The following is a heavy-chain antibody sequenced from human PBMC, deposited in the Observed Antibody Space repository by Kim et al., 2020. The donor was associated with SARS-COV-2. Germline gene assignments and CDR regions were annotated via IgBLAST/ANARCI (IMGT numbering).Heavy chain of an antibody. CDR1: GFTFGNYG. V-gene: IGHV3-30*02. D-gene: IGHD1-1*01. CDR2: ISHDGSQA. Sequence: GGSLRLSCAASGFTFGNYGGHWVRQAPGKGLEWVAFISHDGSQAYYRDSVKGRFMISRDNLKNTMFLEMNSLGAEDTGVYYCTKRGETTGTMYYYGLDV. CDR3: TKRGETTGTMYYYGLDV. J-gene: IGHJ6*01.